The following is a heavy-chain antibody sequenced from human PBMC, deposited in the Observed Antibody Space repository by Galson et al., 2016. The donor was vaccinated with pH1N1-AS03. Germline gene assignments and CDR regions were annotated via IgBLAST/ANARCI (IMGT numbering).Heavy chain of an antibody. J-gene: IGHJ4*02. CDR3: AKDRVYNDAQWVFDC. D-gene: IGHD5-24*01. CDR2: VVTNGDT. Sequence: SLRLSCAASGFRLTSIAMSWVRQAPGKGLEWVSGVVTNGDTYFADSVKGRFSISRDDSKNTMYLQMDSLGVEGTAVYYCAKDRVYNDAQWVFDCWGQGNPVTVSS. V-gene: IGHV3-23*01. CDR1: GFRLTSIA.